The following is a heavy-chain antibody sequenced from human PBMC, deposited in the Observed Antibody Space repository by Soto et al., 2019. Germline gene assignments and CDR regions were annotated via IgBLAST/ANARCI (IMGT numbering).Heavy chain of an antibody. J-gene: IGHJ3*02. D-gene: IGHD3-10*01. V-gene: IGHV3-23*01. CDR3: AKYITMVRGVIIEAFDI. CDR2: ISGSGGST. CDR1: GFTFSSYA. Sequence: GGSLRLACAASGFTFSSYAMSWVRQAPGKGLEWVSAISGSGGSTYYADSVKGRFTISRDNSKNTLYLQMNSLRAEDTAVYYCAKYITMVRGVIIEAFDIWGQGTMVTVSS.